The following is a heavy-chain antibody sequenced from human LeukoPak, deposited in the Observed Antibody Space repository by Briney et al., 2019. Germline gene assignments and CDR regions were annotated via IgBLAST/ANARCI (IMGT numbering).Heavy chain of an antibody. J-gene: IGHJ6*02. V-gene: IGHV4-31*03. Sequence: PSQTLSLTCTVSGGSISSGGYYWSWIRQHPGKGLEWIGYIYYSGSTYYNPSLKSRVTISVDTSRNQFSLKLSSVTAADTAVYYCTTGTYYYYGMDVWGQGTTVTVSS. CDR2: IYYSGST. CDR1: GGSISSGGYY. CDR3: TTGTYYYYGMDV. D-gene: IGHD2-8*02.